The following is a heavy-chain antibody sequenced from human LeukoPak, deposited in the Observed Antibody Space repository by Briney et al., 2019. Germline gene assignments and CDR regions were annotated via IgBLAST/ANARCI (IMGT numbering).Heavy chain of an antibody. CDR1: GGSISSGSYY. J-gene: IGHJ4*02. CDR2: IYTSGST. V-gene: IGHV4-61*02. CDR3: ARGGRWETKDY. D-gene: IGHD4-23*01. Sequence: SETLSLTCTVSGGSISSGSYYWSWIRQPAGKGLEWIGRIYTSGSTNYNPSLKSRVTISVDTSKNQFSLKLSSVTAADTAVYYCARGGRWETKDYWGQGTLVTVSS.